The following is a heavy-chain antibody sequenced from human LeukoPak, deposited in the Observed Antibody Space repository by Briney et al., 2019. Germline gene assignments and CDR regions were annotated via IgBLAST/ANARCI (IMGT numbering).Heavy chain of an antibody. D-gene: IGHD3-9*01. CDR2: IYYSGST. J-gene: IGHJ5*02. CDR1: GGSISSSSYY. Sequence: SETLSLTCTVSGGSISSSSYYWGWIRQPPGKGLEWIGSIYYSGSTYYNPSLKSRVAISVDTSKNQFSLKLSSVTAADTAVYYCARHGFEINWFDPWGQGTLVTVSS. CDR3: ARHGFEINWFDP. V-gene: IGHV4-39*01.